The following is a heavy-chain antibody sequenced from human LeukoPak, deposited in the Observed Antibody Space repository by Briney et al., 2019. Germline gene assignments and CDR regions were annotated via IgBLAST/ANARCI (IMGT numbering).Heavy chain of an antibody. CDR2: IWYDGSNK. D-gene: IGHD2-2*01. V-gene: IGHV3-33*01. CDR3: ARIPMDSGYCSSTSCPIHYYGMDV. J-gene: IGHJ6*02. Sequence: PGGSLRLSCAASGFTFSSYGMHWVRQAPGKGLEWVAVIWYDGSNKHHADSVKGRFTIPRDNSKNTLYLQMNSLRAEDTAVYYCARIPMDSGYCSSTSCPIHYYGMDVWGQGTTVTVSS. CDR1: GFTFSSYG.